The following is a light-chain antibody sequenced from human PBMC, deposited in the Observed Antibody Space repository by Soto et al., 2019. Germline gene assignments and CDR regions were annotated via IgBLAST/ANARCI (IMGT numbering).Light chain of an antibody. CDR3: QHYNSYSEA. CDR2: TTS. Sequence: DIQMTQSPSSLSASVVDRVTITCRASQSISSYLNWYQQKPGKAPNLLIYTTSSLEGGVPSRFSGSGSGTEFTLTISSLQPDDFATYYCQHYNSYSEAFGQGTKVDIK. V-gene: IGKV1-5*01. J-gene: IGKJ1*01. CDR1: QSISSY.